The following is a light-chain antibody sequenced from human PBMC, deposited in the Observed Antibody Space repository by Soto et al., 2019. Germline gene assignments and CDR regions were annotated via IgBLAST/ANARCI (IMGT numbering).Light chain of an antibody. J-gene: IGKJ5*01. Sequence: DIEMSQSPSSLSASVGDRVTITCRASQSLNRWLAWYQQKPGKAPKLLVYAASTLQSGVPSRFSGSGSGTEFTLTISSLQPEDFATYYCQQLNSYPRITFGQGTRLEIK. CDR1: QSLNRW. V-gene: IGKV1-9*01. CDR2: AAS. CDR3: QQLNSYPRIT.